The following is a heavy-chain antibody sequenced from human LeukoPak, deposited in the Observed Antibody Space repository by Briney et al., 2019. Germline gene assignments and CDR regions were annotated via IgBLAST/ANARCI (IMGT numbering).Heavy chain of an antibody. J-gene: IGHJ4*02. CDR2: IIPILDIA. Sequence: SVEVSCKASGGTFSSYAISWVRQAPGQGLEWMGRIIPILDIANYAQKFQGRVTITADKSTSTAYMELSSLRSEDTAVYYCARDLGYYDILTGYSSLDYWGQGTLVTVSS. D-gene: IGHD3-9*01. V-gene: IGHV1-69*04. CDR3: ARDLGYYDILTGYSSLDY. CDR1: GGTFSSYA.